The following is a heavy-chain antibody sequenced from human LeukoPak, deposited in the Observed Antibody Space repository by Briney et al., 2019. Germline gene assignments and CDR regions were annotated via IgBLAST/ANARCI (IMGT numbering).Heavy chain of an antibody. Sequence: ASVKVSRKASGYTFTDYYMHWVRQAAGQGLEWMGWINPKSGGTNSAQNFQGMVTMTRDTSISTAYMELSSLRSDDTAVYYCARGDGSYFVYWRQGTLVTVSS. CDR2: INPKSGGT. V-gene: IGHV1-2*02. CDR1: GYTFTDYY. CDR3: ARGDGSYFVY. D-gene: IGHD5-24*01. J-gene: IGHJ4*02.